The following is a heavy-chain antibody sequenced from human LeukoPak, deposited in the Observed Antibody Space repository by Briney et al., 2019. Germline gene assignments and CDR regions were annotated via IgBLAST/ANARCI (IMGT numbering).Heavy chain of an antibody. CDR2: ISYDGSNK. V-gene: IGHV3-30-3*01. CDR3: ARPTTVTTISADAFDI. Sequence: PGGSLRLSCAASGFTSSSYAMHWVRQAPGKGLEWVAVISYDGSNKYYADSVKGRFTISRDNSKNTLYLQMNSLRAEDTAVYYCARPTTVTTISADAFDIWGQGTMVTVSS. CDR1: GFTSSSYA. D-gene: IGHD4-17*01. J-gene: IGHJ3*02.